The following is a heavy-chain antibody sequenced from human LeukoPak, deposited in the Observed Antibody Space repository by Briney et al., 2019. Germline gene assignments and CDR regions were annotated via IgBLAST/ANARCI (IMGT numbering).Heavy chain of an antibody. CDR2: IIPIFGRA. D-gene: IGHD3-22*01. CDR3: ARTDVVVIS. CDR1: GGTFGSYA. Sequence: SVTVSFKASGGTFGSYAISWVRQAPGPGLEWVGGIIPIFGRANYARNFQGRTTITAIETTSTAYTELYRLGSDDTAVYYWARTDVVVISWGQGTLVTVSS. V-gene: IGHV1-69*13. J-gene: IGHJ5*02.